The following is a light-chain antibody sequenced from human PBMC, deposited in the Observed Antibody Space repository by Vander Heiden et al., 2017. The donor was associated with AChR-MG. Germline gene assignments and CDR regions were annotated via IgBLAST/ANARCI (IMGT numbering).Light chain of an antibody. CDR1: ALPKQD. CDR3: QSADSSGTYVYV. V-gene: IGLV3-25*03. CDR2: KDS. J-gene: IGLJ1*01. Sequence: SYELTQPPSVSVSPGQTARTTCSGDALPKQDAYWYQQKPGQAPVLVIYKDSERPSGIPERFSGSSSGTTVTLTISGVQAEDEADYYCQSADSSGTYVYVFGTGTKVTVL.